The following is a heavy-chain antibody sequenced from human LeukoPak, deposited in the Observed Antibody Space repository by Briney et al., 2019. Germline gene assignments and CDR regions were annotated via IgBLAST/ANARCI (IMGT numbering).Heavy chain of an antibody. CDR2: IYYSGST. J-gene: IGHJ4*02. V-gene: IGHV4-59*08. Sequence: SETLSLTCTVSGGSISSYHWSWIRQPPGKGLEWIGYIYYSGSTNYKPSLKSRVTISVDTSRNQFSLKLSSVTAADTAVYYCARHRGAVAGKGVDYWGQGTLVTVSS. D-gene: IGHD6-19*01. CDR3: ARHRGAVAGKGVDY. CDR1: GGSISSYH.